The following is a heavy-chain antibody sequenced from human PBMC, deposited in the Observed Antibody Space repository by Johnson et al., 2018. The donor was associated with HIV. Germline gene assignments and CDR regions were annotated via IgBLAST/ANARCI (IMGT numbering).Heavy chain of an antibody. CDR2: ISYDGSEK. D-gene: IGHD1-26*01. CDR1: GFTFSSYA. CDR3: AKGATRYKTDGSKHDGAFDI. J-gene: IGHJ3*02. Sequence: VQLVESGGGVVHPGRSLRLSCAASGFTFSSYAMHWVRQAPGKGLEWVAVISYDGSEKYFADSVKGRFTISRDSSKNTLYLQMNSLRAEYTAVYYCAKGATRYKTDGSKHDGAFDIWGQGTMVTVSS. V-gene: IGHV3-30*04.